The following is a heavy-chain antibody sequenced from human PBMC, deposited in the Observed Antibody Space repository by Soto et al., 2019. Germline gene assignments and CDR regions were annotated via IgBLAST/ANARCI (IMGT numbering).Heavy chain of an antibody. D-gene: IGHD6-13*01. J-gene: IGHJ4*02. CDR2: ISGYNGNT. CDR3: ARLAGAGYNTLGY. CDR1: GYTFTNYG. V-gene: IGHV1-18*01. Sequence: QVQLVQSGTEVKKPGASVKVSCKASGYTFTNYGISWVRQAPGQGLEWMGSISGYNGNTNYAQKPQGKVTMTTDTPTSTAYMELRSLRSDDTAVYYCARLAGAGYNTLGYWGQGTLVTVSS.